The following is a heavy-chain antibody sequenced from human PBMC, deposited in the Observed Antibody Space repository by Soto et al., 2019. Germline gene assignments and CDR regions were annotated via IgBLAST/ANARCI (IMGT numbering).Heavy chain of an antibody. Sequence: XDTLCLTCTVSGCSISSRTSYWGLIRQPPGKGLEWIGSIYYSGSTYYNPSLKSRVTISVDTSKSQFSLKLDSVTAADTAVYYCARQYSAGWSHYFDYWGQGTLVTVSS. CDR3: ARQYSAGWSHYFDY. V-gene: IGHV4-39*01. J-gene: IGHJ4*02. CDR2: IYYSGST. CDR1: GCSISSRTSY. D-gene: IGHD6-19*01.